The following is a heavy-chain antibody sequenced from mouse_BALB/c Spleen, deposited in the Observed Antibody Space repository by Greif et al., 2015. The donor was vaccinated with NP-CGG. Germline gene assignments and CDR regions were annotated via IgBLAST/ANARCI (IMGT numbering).Heavy chain of an antibody. CDR2: ISSGGSYT. Sequence: EVKLMESGGGLVKPGGSLKLSCAASGFTFSSYAMSWVRQSPEKRLEWVAEISSGGSYTYYPDTVTGRFTISRDNAKNTLYLEMSSLRSEDTAMYYCANYDYAYWGQGTLVTVSA. CDR3: ANYDYAY. V-gene: IGHV5-9-4*01. D-gene: IGHD2-4*01. CDR1: GFTFSSYA. J-gene: IGHJ3*01.